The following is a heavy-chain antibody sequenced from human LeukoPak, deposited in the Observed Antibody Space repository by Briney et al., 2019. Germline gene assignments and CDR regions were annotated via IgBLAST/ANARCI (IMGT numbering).Heavy chain of an antibody. Sequence: PETLSLTCTVSGGSISSYYWNWIRQPAGKGLEWIGRTYTSGSTNYNPSLKSRATMSVDTSKNPFSLKLRSVSAADPAVYFCAREEAGLRWYFDAFDIWGQGTMVTVSS. D-gene: IGHD4-23*01. CDR2: TYTSGST. J-gene: IGHJ3*02. V-gene: IGHV4-4*07. CDR1: GGSISSYY. CDR3: AREEAGLRWYFDAFDI.